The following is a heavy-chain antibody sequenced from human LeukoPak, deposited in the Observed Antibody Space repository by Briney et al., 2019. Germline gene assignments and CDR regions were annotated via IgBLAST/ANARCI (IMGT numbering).Heavy chain of an antibody. CDR3: AKGSGYCSSTSCYTGDY. V-gene: IGHV3-30*18. J-gene: IGHJ4*02. D-gene: IGHD2-2*02. Sequence: GGSLRHSCAASGFTFSSYGMHWVRQAPGKGLEWVAVISYDGSNKYYADSVKGRFTISRDNSKNTLYLQMNSLRAEDTAVYYCAKGSGYCSSTSCYTGDYWGQGTLVTVSS. CDR2: ISYDGSNK. CDR1: GFTFSSYG.